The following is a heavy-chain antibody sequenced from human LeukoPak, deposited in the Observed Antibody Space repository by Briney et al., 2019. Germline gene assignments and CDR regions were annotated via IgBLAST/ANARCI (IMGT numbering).Heavy chain of an antibody. CDR3: ARVFPPYTSGYYSDYYYMDV. CDR2: ISTYNGNT. J-gene: IGHJ6*03. CDR1: GYTFINYD. D-gene: IGHD6-19*01. Sequence: ASVKVSCKASGYTFINYDFSWVRQAPGQGLEWMGWISTYNGNTNYAQKFQGRVTMTTDTSTRTAYMELRSLRSDDTAVYYCARVFPPYTSGYYSDYYYMDVWGKGTTVTISS. V-gene: IGHV1-18*01.